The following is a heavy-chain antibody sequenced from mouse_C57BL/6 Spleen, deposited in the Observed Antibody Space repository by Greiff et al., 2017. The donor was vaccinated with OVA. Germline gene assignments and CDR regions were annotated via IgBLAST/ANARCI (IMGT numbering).Heavy chain of an antibody. D-gene: IGHD4-1*01. CDR1: GYSFTGYY. CDR2: INPSTGGT. V-gene: IGHV1-42*01. J-gene: IGHJ2*01. CDR3: ARRDWDEWYYFDY. Sequence: EVQLQRSGPELVKPGASVKISCKASGYSFTGYYMNWVKQSPEKSLEWIGEINPSTGGTTYNQKFKAKATLTVDKSSSTAYMQLKSLTSEDSAVYYCARRDWDEWYYFDYWGQGTTLTVSS.